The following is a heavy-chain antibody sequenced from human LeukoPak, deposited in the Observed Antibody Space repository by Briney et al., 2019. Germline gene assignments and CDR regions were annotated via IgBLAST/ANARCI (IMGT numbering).Heavy chain of an antibody. J-gene: IGHJ4*02. D-gene: IGHD3-22*01. V-gene: IGHV3-48*03. CDR1: GFTFSSYE. Sequence: GGSLRLSCAASGFTFSSYEMNWVRQAPGKGLEWVSYISSSGSTIYYADSVKGRFTISRDNAKNSLYLQMNSLRAEDTAVYYCASSDSSGYYCYFDYWGQGTLVTVSS. CDR3: ASSDSSGYYCYFDY. CDR2: ISSSGSTI.